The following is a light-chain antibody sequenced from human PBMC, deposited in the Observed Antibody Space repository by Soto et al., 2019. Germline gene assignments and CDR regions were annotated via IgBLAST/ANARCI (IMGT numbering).Light chain of an antibody. CDR1: QDIRTE. CDR2: AAS. J-gene: IGKJ1*01. V-gene: IGKV1-6*01. CDR3: LQDYNYPRT. Sequence: ALQMTQSPSSLSASVGDRVTLTCRASQDIRTELGWYQQKPGKAPRLLIYAASTLQGGVPSRFSGSGSGTDFTLTISSLQPEDFSTYYCLQDYNYPRTFGQGTKVEIK.